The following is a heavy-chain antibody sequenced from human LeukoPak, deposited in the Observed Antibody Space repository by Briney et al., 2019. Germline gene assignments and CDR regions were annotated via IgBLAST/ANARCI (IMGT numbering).Heavy chain of an antibody. J-gene: IGHJ5*02. V-gene: IGHV4-59*01. D-gene: IGHD3-22*01. Sequence: SETLSLTCTVSGGSISSYYWSWIRQPPGKGLEWIGYIYYSGSTNYNPSLESRVTISVDTSKNQFSLKLSSVTAADTAVYYCARFSGSGYYSNWFDPWGQGTLVTVSS. CDR1: GGSISSYY. CDR2: IYYSGST. CDR3: ARFSGSGYYSNWFDP.